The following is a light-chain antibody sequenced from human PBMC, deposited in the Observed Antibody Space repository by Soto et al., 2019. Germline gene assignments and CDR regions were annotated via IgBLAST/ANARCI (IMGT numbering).Light chain of an antibody. V-gene: IGLV1-44*01. J-gene: IGLJ3*02. Sequence: QSVLTQPPSASATPGQRVTISCSGSSSNIGSNTVNWYQQLPGTAPKLLIYTNNQRPSGVPDRFSGSKSGTSASLAISGLQSEDEADYYCAAWDDSLNGRVFGGGTMLTVL. CDR3: AAWDDSLNGRV. CDR1: SSNIGSNT. CDR2: TNN.